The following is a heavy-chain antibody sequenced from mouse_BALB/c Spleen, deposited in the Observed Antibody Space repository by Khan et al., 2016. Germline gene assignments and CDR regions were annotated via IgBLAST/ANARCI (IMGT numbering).Heavy chain of an antibody. CDR2: ISYSGST. CDR1: GYSITSDYA. D-gene: IGHD1-1*01. Sequence: EVKLEESGPGLVKPSQSLSLTCTVTGYSITSDYAWNWIRQFPGNKLEWMGYISYSGSTSYNPSLKSRISITRDTSKNQFFLQLNSVTTEDTATYYCASRSSGYFDYWGQGTTLTVSS. V-gene: IGHV3-2*02. CDR3: ASRSSGYFDY. J-gene: IGHJ2*01.